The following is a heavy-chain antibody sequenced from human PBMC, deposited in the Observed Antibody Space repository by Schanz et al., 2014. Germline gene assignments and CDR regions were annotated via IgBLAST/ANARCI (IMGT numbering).Heavy chain of an antibody. CDR1: GFTFGNFF. D-gene: IGHD1-26*01. J-gene: IGHJ4*02. Sequence: EVQLVESGGGLVKPGGSLRLSCAASGFTFGNFFMSWVRQAPGQGLEWLSYISGSGNTIYYADSVKGRFTISRDNAKNSLSLQMDRLRDEDTAVYYCARRYSGRYCFDYWGQGTLVAVSS. CDR2: ISGSGNTI. V-gene: IGHV3-48*02. CDR3: ARRYSGRYCFDY.